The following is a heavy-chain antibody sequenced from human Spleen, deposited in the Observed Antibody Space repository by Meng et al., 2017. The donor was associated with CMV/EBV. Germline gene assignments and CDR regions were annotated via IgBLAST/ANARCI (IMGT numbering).Heavy chain of an antibody. Sequence: GSLRLSCTVSGGSVSSSSYYWSWIRQPPGKGLEWIGYIYYNGSTNYNPSLKSRVTISVDTSKNQFSLKLSSVTAADTAVYYCATPKNEGGMAVWGQGTTVTVSS. D-gene: IGHD2/OR15-2a*01. CDR3: ATPKNEGGMAV. J-gene: IGHJ6*02. V-gene: IGHV4-61*01. CDR2: IYYNGST. CDR1: GGSVSSSSYY.